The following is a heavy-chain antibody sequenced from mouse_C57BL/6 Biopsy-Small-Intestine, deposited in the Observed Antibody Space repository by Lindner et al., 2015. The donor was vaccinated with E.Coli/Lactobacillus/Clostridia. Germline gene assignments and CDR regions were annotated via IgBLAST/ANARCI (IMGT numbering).Heavy chain of an antibody. Sequence: VQLQESGPGMVKPSQSLSLTCTVTGYSITSGYDWHWIRHFPGNKLEWMGYISYSGSTYYNPSLKSRISITRDTSKNQYYLQLNSVTTEDTATYYCARGYSNYAMDYWGQGTSVTVSS. J-gene: IGHJ4*01. CDR1: GYSITSGYD. V-gene: IGHV3-1*01. CDR2: ISYSGST. D-gene: IGHD2-5*01. CDR3: ARGYSNYAMDY.